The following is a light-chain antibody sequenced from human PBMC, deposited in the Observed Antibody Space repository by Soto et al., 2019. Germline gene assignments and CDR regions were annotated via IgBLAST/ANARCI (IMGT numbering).Light chain of an antibody. Sequence: QSALTQPPSASGSPGQSVTISCTGSSSDIGGYNYVSWYQQRPGKVPKLIIYEVTKRPSGVPDRFSGSKSGNTASLTVSGLQADDEADYYCATWDSSLSAWLFGGGTKLTVL. CDR1: SSDIGGYNY. CDR3: ATWDSSLSAWL. CDR2: EVT. J-gene: IGLJ3*02. V-gene: IGLV2-8*01.